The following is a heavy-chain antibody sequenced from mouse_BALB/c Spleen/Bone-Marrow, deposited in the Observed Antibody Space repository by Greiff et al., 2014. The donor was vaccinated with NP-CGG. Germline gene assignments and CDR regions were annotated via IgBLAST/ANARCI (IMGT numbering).Heavy chain of an antibody. CDR1: GFTFSSYG. V-gene: IGHV5-6-3*01. CDR3: TSLSSMITAAWFAY. J-gene: IGHJ3*01. D-gene: IGHD2-4*01. Sequence: EVQGVASGGGLVQPGGSLKLSCAASGFTFSSYGMSWVRQNIDKRLELVATIKSNGGSTYYPDSVKGRFSISRDNAKNTLYLQMSSLKSEDTAMYYCTSLSSMITAAWFAYWGQGTLVTISA. CDR2: IKSNGGST.